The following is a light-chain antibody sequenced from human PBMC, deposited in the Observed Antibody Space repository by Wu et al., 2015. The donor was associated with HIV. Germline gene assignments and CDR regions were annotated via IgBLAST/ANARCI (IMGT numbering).Light chain of an antibody. CDR3: QQCRDSPTT. V-gene: IGKV3-20*01. J-gene: IGKJ5*01. CDR1: QYISDNY. Sequence: SVGDTATLSCRASQYISDNYVAWYQQKTGQPPRLLIHEAYKRAAGVPDRFDASGSGTDFTLTIDRLEPEDFAMYFCQQCRDSPTTFGQGTRLENK. CDR2: EAY.